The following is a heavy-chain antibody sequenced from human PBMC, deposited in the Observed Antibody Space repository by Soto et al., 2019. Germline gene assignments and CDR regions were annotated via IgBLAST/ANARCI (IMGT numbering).Heavy chain of an antibody. J-gene: IGHJ6*03. D-gene: IGHD2-2*01. CDR1: GFTFSSYS. CDR2: ISSSSSTI. CDR3: ARVGDIVVVPAAPYYMDV. Sequence: GGSLRLSCAASGFTFSSYSMNWVRQAPGKGLEWVSYISSSSSTIYYADSVKGRFTISRDNAKNSLYLQMNSLRAEDTAVYYCARVGDIVVVPAAPYYMDVWGKGNTVTVSS. V-gene: IGHV3-48*01.